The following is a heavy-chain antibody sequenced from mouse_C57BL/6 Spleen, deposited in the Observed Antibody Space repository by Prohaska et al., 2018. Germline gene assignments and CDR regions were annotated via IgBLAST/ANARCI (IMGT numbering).Heavy chain of an antibody. V-gene: IGHV1-64*01. J-gene: IGHJ1*03. CDR1: GYTFTSYW. D-gene: IGHD1-1*01. Sequence: QVQLQQPGAELVKPGASVKLSCKASGYTFTSYWMHWVKQRPGQGLEWIGMIHPNSGSTNYNEKFKSKATLTVDKSSSTAYMQLSSLTSEDSAVYYCARLGTTVVATSYWYFDVWGTGTTVTVSS. CDR2: IHPNSGST. CDR3: ARLGTTVVATSYWYFDV.